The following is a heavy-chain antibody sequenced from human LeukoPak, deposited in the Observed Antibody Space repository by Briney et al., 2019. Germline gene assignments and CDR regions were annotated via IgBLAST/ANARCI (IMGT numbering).Heavy chain of an antibody. Sequence: ASVKVSCKASGYTFTGYYMHWVRQAPGQGLDWMGWINPNSGGTNYAQKFQGRVTMTRDTSISTAYMELSRLRSDDTAVYYCATPRDTATTDDAFDIWGQGTMVTVSS. J-gene: IGHJ3*02. CDR1: GYTFTGYY. CDR3: ATPRDTATTDDAFDI. CDR2: INPNSGGT. V-gene: IGHV1-2*02. D-gene: IGHD5-18*01.